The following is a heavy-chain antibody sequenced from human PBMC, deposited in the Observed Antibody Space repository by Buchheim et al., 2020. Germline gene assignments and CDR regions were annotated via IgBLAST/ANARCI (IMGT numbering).Heavy chain of an antibody. J-gene: IGHJ3*02. CDR3: TTDGTPIVVVLPSDRDAFDI. D-gene: IGHD3-22*01. CDR1: GFTFSNAW. Sequence: EVQLVESGGGLVKPGGSLRLSCAASGFTFSNAWMSWVRQAPGKGLEWVGRIKSKTDGGTTDYSAPVKGRFTISRDASKTTLYLQMNSLKTEDTAVYYCTTDGTPIVVVLPSDRDAFDIWGQGT. V-gene: IGHV3-15*01. CDR2: IKSKTDGGTT.